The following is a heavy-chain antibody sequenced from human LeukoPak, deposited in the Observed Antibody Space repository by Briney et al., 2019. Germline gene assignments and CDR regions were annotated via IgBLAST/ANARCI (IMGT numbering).Heavy chain of an antibody. D-gene: IGHD4-11*01. CDR3: ARVNGYSDYPNEGAFDI. CDR2: IYHSGST. V-gene: IGHV4-38-2*02. CDR1: GYSISSGYY. J-gene: IGHJ3*02. Sequence: SETLSLTCTVSGYSISSGYYWGWIRQPPGKGLEWIGSIYHSGSTYYNPSLKSRVTISVDTSKNQFSLKLSSVTAADTAVYYCARVNGYSDYPNEGAFDIWGQGTMVTVSS.